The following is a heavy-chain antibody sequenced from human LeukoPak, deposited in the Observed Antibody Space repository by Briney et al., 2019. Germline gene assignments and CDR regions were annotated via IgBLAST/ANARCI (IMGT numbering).Heavy chain of an antibody. CDR3: VRSYAVLRGAMGY. D-gene: IGHD3-10*01. CDR1: GYTFTSYT. Sequence: GASVKVSCKASGYTFTSYTMHWVRQAPGQRLEWMGYINAGNGNTEYSQKFQGRVTITRDTSASTVYMEVSSLRSEDTAVYYCVRSYAVLRGAMGYWGQGTLVTVSS. CDR2: INAGNGNT. V-gene: IGHV1-3*01. J-gene: IGHJ4*02.